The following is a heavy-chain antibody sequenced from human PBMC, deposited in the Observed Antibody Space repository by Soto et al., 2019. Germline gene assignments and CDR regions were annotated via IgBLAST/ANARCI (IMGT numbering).Heavy chain of an antibody. D-gene: IGHD1-26*01. CDR2: ISSSGRAI. CDR3: ARDPGGGWLDP. J-gene: IGHJ5*02. Sequence: GSLRLSWAAAGFSLSNYEMNWVRQAPGKRLEWVAYISSSGRAIKYADSVKGRFTISRDNVNNSLHLHMNSLRADDTAIYYCARDPGGGWLDPWGQGTLVTVSS. CDR1: GFSLSNYE. V-gene: IGHV3-48*03.